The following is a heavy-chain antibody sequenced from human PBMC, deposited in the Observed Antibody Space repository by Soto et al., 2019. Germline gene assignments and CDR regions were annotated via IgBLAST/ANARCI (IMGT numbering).Heavy chain of an antibody. CDR3: ARGSNIVVVVAATWDY. D-gene: IGHD2-15*01. CDR1: GFTFSSYG. J-gene: IGHJ4*02. Sequence: QVQLVESGGGVVQPGRSLRLSCAASGFTFSSYGMHWVRQAPGKGLEWVAVIWYDGSNKYYADSVKGPFTISRDNSKNTLYLQMNSLRAEDTAVYYCARGSNIVVVVAATWDYWGQGTLVTVSS. V-gene: IGHV3-33*01. CDR2: IWYDGSNK.